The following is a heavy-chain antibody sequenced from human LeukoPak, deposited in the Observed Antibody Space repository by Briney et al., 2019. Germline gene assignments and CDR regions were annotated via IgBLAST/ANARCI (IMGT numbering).Heavy chain of an antibody. V-gene: IGHV4-59*01. CDR2: THHSGNN. CDR3: ERSGGWVTAYWYFEV. Sequence: PSETLSLTCTVSGGPISSYYWSWIRQTPGKGVEWIGYTHHSGNNNYNPSLKSRVTISQDMSKNRFSLSLTSVTAADTAVYYCERSGGWVTAYWYFEVWGRGTLVTVSS. D-gene: IGHD2-21*02. J-gene: IGHJ2*01. CDR1: GGPISSYY.